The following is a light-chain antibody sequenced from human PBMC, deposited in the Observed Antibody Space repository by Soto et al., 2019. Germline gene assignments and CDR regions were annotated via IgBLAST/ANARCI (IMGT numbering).Light chain of an antibody. CDR3: SSYTSSNTWV. J-gene: IGLJ3*02. CDR1: SSNVGGYNF. CDR2: EVR. V-gene: IGLV2-14*01. Sequence: QSVLTQPASVSGSPGQSITISCTGTSSNVGGYNFVSWFQQHPGKAPKLMIFEVRNRPSDVSDRFSGSKSVNTASLTISALQAEDEADYYCSSYTSSNTWVFGGGTKLTVL.